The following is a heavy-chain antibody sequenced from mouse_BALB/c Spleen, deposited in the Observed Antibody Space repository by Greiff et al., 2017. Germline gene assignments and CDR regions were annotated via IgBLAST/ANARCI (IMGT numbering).Heavy chain of an antibody. Sequence: VQLQQSAAELARPGASVKMSCKASGYTFTSYTMHWVKQRPGQGLEWIGYINPSSGYTEYNQKFKDKTTLTADKSSSTAYMQLSSLTSEDSAVYYCAYGNVAWFAYWGQGTLVTVSA. CDR3: AYGNVAWFAY. CDR1: GYTFTSYT. CDR2: INPSSGYT. J-gene: IGHJ3*01. V-gene: IGHV1-4*02. D-gene: IGHD2-1*01.